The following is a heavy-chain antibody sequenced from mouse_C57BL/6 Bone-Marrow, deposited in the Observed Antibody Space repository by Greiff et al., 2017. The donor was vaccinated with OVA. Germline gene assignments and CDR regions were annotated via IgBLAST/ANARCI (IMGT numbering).Heavy chain of an antibody. CDR1: GYTFTSYW. V-gene: IGHV1-55*01. CDR2: IYPGSGST. D-gene: IGHD1-1*01. J-gene: IGHJ4*01. Sequence: QVQLQQSGAELVKPGASVKMSCKASGYTFTSYWITWVKQRPGQGLEWIGDIYPGSGSTNYNEKFKSKATLTVDTSSSTAYMQLSSLTSEDSAVYYCARGDYYGSSYFYYYAMDYWGQGTSVTVSS. CDR3: ARGDYYGSSYFYYYAMDY.